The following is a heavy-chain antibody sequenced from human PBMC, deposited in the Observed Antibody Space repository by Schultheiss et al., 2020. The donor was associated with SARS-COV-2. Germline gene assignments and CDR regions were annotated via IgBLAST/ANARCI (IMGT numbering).Heavy chain of an antibody. V-gene: IGHV1-18*01. CDR2: ISAYNGNT. Sequence: ASVKVSCKASGYTFTSYGIRWVRQAPGQGLEWMGWISAYNGNTNYAQKLQGRVTMTTDTSTSTAYMELRSLRSDDTAVYYCARAEAHERFFDYWGQGTLVTVSS. J-gene: IGHJ4*02. CDR1: GYTFTSYG. CDR3: ARAEAHERFFDY.